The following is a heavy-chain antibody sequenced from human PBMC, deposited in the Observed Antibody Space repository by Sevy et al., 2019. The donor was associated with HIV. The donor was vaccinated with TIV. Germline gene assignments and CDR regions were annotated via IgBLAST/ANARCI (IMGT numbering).Heavy chain of an antibody. J-gene: IGHJ6*02. CDR1: GGSINSGDNY. CDR3: ARDLGVRRFRDYYYCGMDV. Sequence: SETLSLTCTVSGGSINSGDNYWSWIRQHPGKGLEWIGYIYYSGSTYYNPSLKSRITISVDTSKNQFSLMLISVTAADTAVYYCARDLGVRRFRDYYYCGMDVWGQGTTVTVSS. D-gene: IGHD3-10*02. V-gene: IGHV4-31*03. CDR2: IYYSGST.